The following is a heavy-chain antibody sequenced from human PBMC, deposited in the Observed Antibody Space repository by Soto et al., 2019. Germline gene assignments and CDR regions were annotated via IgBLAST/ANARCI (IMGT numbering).Heavy chain of an antibody. Sequence: SVKVSCKATGGTFSSYAISWVRQAPGQGLEWMGGIIPIFGTANYAQKFQGRVTITADKSTSTAYMELSSLRSEDTAVYYCARGPGGEMAPHWGQGTLVTVSS. CDR1: GGTFSSYA. CDR2: IIPIFGTA. CDR3: ARGPGGEMAPH. V-gene: IGHV1-69*06. D-gene: IGHD3-10*01. J-gene: IGHJ1*01.